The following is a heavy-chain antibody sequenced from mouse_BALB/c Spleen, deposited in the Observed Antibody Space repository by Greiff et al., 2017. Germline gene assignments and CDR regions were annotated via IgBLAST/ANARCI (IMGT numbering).Heavy chain of an antibody. CDR2: IDPENGNT. J-gene: IGHJ3*01. CDR1: GFNIKDYY. D-gene: IGHD1-2*01. Sequence: VQLQQSGAELVRPGASVKLSCKASGFNIKDYYMHWVKQRPEQGLEWIGWIDPENGNTIYDPKFQGKASITADTSSNTAYLQLSSLTSEDAAVYYCARSECSTATVAYWGQGTLVTVSA. V-gene: IGHV14-1*02. CDR3: ARSECSTATVAY.